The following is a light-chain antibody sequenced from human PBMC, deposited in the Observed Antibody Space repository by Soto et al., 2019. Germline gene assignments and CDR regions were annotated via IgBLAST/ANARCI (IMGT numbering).Light chain of an antibody. J-gene: IGKJ4*01. CDR2: GTS. Sequence: ETVLTQSPGTLSLSPGEGATLSCRASQSISSSYLAWYQQKPGLAPRLLIYGTSSRAPGIPDRFSGTGSGTDFTLTISRLEPEDFAVYFCQQYGTSPLTFGGGTKVDIK. CDR1: QSISSSY. V-gene: IGKV3-20*01. CDR3: QQYGTSPLT.